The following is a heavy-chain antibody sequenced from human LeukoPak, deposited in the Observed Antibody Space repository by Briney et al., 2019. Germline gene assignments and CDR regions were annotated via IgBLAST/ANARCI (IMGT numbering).Heavy chain of an antibody. J-gene: IGHJ4*02. CDR1: GGTFSSYA. D-gene: IGHD3-22*01. CDR3: ARLDSSGYSLNY. V-gene: IGHV1-69*01. Sequence: ASVKVSCKASGGTFSSYAISWVRQAPGQGLEWMGGIIPIFGTANYAQKFQGRVTITADESTSTAYMELSSLRSEDTAVYYCARLDSSGYSLNYWGQGTLVTVSS. CDR2: IIPIFGTA.